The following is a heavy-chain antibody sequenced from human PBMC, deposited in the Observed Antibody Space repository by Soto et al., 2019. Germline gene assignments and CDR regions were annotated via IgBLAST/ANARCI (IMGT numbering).Heavy chain of an antibody. CDR2: IIPVFDTV. D-gene: IGHD3-22*01. J-gene: IGHJ4*02. CDR3: ARGGGGYVWFNEF. CDR1: GGLFSSYA. Sequence: SVKVSCKDTGGLFSSYAVSWVRQAPGQGLEWMGGIIPVFDTVYYAQKFQGRVTITADESTNTAYMELSSLRSEDTAMYYCARGGGGYVWFNEFWGQGTLVTVSS. V-gene: IGHV1-69*13.